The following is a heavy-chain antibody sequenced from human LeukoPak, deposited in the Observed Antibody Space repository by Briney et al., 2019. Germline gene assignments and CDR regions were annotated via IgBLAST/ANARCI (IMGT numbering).Heavy chain of an antibody. V-gene: IGHV3-30*03. Sequence: GGSLRLSCAASGFTFSSYGMHWVRQAPGKGLEWVAVISYDGSNKYYADSVKGRFTISRDNSKSTLYLQMNSLRAEDTAVYYCATSGWYAYYFDYWGQGTLVTVSS. J-gene: IGHJ4*02. CDR1: GFTFSSYG. CDR2: ISYDGSNK. CDR3: ATSGWYAYYFDY. D-gene: IGHD6-19*01.